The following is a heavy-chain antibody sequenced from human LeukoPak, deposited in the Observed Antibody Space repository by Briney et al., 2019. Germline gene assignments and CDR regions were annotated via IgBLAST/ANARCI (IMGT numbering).Heavy chain of an antibody. CDR1: GYTFTSYG. Sequence: SVKVSCKASGYTFTSYGISWVRQAPGQGLEWVGWISAYNGNTNYAQNLQGRVTMTTDTSTSTAYMELRSLTSDDTAVYYCASLVGATTSFDYWGQGTLVTVSS. D-gene: IGHD1-26*01. V-gene: IGHV1-18*01. CDR2: ISAYNGNT. CDR3: ASLVGATTSFDY. J-gene: IGHJ4*02.